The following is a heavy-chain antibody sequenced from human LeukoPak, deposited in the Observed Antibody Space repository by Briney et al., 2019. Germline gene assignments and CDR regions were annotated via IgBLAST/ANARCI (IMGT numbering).Heavy chain of an antibody. CDR2: MNPNNGNR. CDR3: ARDHGDRYYDYYYMDV. J-gene: IGHJ6*03. V-gene: IGHV1-8*01. D-gene: IGHD4-17*01. Sequence: ASVKVSCKASGYTFTSYDINWVRQATGQGLEWIGWMNPNNGNRGYAQKFQGRVTMTRNTSISTAYMELSSLRSEDTAVYYCARDHGDRYYDYYYMDVWGKGTTVTVSS. CDR1: GYTFTSYD.